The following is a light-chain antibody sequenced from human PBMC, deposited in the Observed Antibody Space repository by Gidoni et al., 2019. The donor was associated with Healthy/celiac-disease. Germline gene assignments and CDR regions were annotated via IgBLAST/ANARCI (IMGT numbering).Light chain of an antibody. J-gene: IGKJ2*01. CDR2: AAS. CDR1: QSISSY. Sequence: DIQMTQSPSSLSASVGDRVTITCRASQSISSYLNWYQQKPGKAPKLLIYAASSLQSGVPSRFSGSGSGTDFTLTISSLQPEDFATYYCQQSYSTPYTFGQXTSWRSN. V-gene: IGKV1-39*01. CDR3: QQSYSTPYT.